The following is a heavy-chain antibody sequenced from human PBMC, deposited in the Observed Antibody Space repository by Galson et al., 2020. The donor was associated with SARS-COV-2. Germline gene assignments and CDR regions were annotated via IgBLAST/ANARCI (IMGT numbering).Heavy chain of an antibody. CDR3: AKGEILTGYSNFDY. V-gene: IGHV3-30*04. CDR1: GFTFSSYA. Sequence: GGSLRLSCAASGFTFSSYAMHWVRPAPGKGLEWVAVISYDGSNKYYADSVKGRFTISRDNSKNTLYLQMNSLRAEDTAVYYCAKGEILTGYSNFDYWGQGTLVTVSS. J-gene: IGHJ4*02. CDR2: ISYDGSNK. D-gene: IGHD3-9*01.